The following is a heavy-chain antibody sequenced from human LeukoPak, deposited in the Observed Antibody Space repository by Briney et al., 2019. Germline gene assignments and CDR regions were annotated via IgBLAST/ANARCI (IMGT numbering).Heavy chain of an antibody. CDR1: GFTFSNYW. D-gene: IGHD6-13*01. J-gene: IGHJ4*02. Sequence: GALRLSCAASGFTFSNYWMSWVRQAPGKGLEWVANIKQDGSEKYYVDSVKGRFTISRDNAKNSLYLEMNSLRAEDTAVYYCARIVPGLGSRWDYFEYWGQGTLVTVSS. V-gene: IGHV3-7*01. CDR2: IKQDGSEK. CDR3: ARIVPGLGSRWDYFEY.